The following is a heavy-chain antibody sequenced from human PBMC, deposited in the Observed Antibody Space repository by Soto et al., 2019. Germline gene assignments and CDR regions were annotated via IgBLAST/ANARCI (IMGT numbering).Heavy chain of an antibody. V-gene: IGHV3-30*18. CDR3: VKDYSIAAAGTWWFDP. CDR1: GFTFSSYG. D-gene: IGHD6-13*01. CDR2: ISYDGSNK. Sequence: QVQLVESGGGVVQPVRSLRLSCAASGFTFSSYGMHWVRQAPGKGLEWVAVISYDGSNKYYADSVKGRFTISRDNSKNTLYLQMNSLRAEDTAVYYCVKDYSIAAAGTWWFDPWGQGTLVTVSS. J-gene: IGHJ5*02.